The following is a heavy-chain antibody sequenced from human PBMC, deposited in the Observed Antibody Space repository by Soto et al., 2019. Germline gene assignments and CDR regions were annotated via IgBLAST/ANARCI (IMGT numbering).Heavy chain of an antibody. CDR1: GFTFSGYA. V-gene: IGHV3-23*01. CDR3: AQVRGVVALDGYFDC. Sequence: EVQLLESGGGLVQPGGSLRLACVASGFTFSGYAMPWFRKSQGKGLEWVSGISGSGGSTYYAASVKGRFTISRDNSKNTLYLQMNSLRAEDTAVYFCAQVRGVVALDGYFDCWGQGPLVTVSS. J-gene: IGHJ4*02. D-gene: IGHD2-15*01. CDR2: ISGSGGST.